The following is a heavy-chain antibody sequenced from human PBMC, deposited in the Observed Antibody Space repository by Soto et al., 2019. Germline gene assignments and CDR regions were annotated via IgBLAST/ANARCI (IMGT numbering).Heavy chain of an antibody. CDR1: GYTFTDYY. D-gene: IGHD6-19*01. Sequence: QVQLVQSGAEVKKPGASVKVSCKASGYTFTDYYMNWVRQAPGQGLEWMGWINPNNGVTNYEQKFQGRVTMTRDTYISTAYMDLSRLRSDDTALYYCARGALTVANWFDPWGQGTQVTVSS. J-gene: IGHJ5*02. CDR3: ARGALTVANWFDP. CDR2: INPNNGVT. V-gene: IGHV1-2*02.